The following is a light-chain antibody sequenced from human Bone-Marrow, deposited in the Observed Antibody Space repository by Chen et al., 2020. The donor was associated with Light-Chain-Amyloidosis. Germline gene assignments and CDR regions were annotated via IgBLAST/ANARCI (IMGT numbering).Light chain of an antibody. J-gene: IGLJ3*02. V-gene: IGLV3-21*02. CDR3: QVWDRSRDRPV. CDR1: NIGSTS. Sequence: SYVLTQPSSVSVAPGQTATIACWGNNIGSTSVHWYQQTPGQAPLLVVYDDSDRPSGIPRRLSGTNSGNTATLTISRVEAGDEADYYCQVWDRSRDRPVFGGGTELTVL. CDR2: DDS.